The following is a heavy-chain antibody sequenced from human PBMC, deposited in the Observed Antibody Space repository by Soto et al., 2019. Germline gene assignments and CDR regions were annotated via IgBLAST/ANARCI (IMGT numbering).Heavy chain of an antibody. J-gene: IGHJ4*02. Sequence: PGGSLRLSCAASGFTFSSYSMNWVRQAPGKGLEWVSSISSSSSYIYYADSVKGRFTISRDNAKNSLYLQMNSLRAEDTAVYYCARDERDGYKRDFDYWGQGTLVTVSS. V-gene: IGHV3-21*01. CDR3: ARDERDGYKRDFDY. D-gene: IGHD5-12*01. CDR2: ISSSSSYI. CDR1: GFTFSSYS.